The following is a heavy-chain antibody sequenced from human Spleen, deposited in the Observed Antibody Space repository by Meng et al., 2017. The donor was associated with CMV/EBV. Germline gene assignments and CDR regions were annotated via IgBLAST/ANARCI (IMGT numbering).Heavy chain of an antibody. CDR3: ARGGIYCSGTSCYTPLDY. D-gene: IGHD2-2*02. Sequence: GESLKISCATSGLNFKIYGMHWVRQLPGKGLEWVAFIRYDEKTKYYADSVKGRFTISRDNSKNTLYLQMNGLRAEDTAVYYCARGGIYCSGTSCYTPLDYWGQGTLVTVSS. CDR2: IRYDEKTK. CDR1: GLNFKIYG. J-gene: IGHJ4*02. V-gene: IGHV3-30*02.